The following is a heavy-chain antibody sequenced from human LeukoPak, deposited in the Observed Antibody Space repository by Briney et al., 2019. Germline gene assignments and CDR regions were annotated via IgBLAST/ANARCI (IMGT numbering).Heavy chain of an antibody. CDR1: GDSLIY. CDR3: ARGLTGAASGAIYFDL. Sequence: KPSETLSLTCTVSGDSLIYWTWIRQPAGKGLEWIGVIYNHGRTEYNPSLRSRLTISLDPAKNRISLKLRSVTAAYTAVYYCARGLTGAASGAIYFDLWSRGTLVTVSS. J-gene: IGHJ2*01. V-gene: IGHV4-4*07. D-gene: IGHD1-26*01. CDR2: IYNHGRT.